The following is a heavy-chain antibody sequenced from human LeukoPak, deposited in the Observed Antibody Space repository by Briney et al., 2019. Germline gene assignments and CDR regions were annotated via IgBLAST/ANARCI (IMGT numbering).Heavy chain of an antibody. D-gene: IGHD3-22*01. Sequence: ASVKVSCKASGYTSTGYYMHWVRQAPGQGLEWMGWINPNSGGTNYAQKFQGRVTMTRDTSISTAYMELSRLRSDDTAVYYCARDLTPLYDSSGYYFDFDYWGQGTLVTVSS. CDR2: INPNSGGT. CDR3: ARDLTPLYDSSGYYFDFDY. J-gene: IGHJ4*02. CDR1: GYTSTGYY. V-gene: IGHV1-2*02.